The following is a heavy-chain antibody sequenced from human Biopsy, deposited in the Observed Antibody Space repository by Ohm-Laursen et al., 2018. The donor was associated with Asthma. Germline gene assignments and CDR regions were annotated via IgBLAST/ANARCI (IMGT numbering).Heavy chain of an antibody. D-gene: IGHD5-12*01. CDR2: INTNSGTP. J-gene: IGHJ4*01. V-gene: IGHV7-4-1*01. CDR3: TRAGSTFVADY. CDR1: GYTFNSVA. Sequence: GASVTVSCKASGYTFNSVAVMWVRQAPGQGLEWMGWINTNSGTPTYVPGFSGRFVFSLDPSVTTAYLQIDSLRSEDTGVYYCTRAGSTFVADYWGQGTLVTVSS.